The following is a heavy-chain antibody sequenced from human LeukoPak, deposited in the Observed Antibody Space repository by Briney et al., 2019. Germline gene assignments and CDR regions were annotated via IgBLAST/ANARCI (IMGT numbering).Heavy chain of an antibody. J-gene: IGHJ2*01. Sequence: GGSLRLSCEVSGFTFSSFWMNWVRQAPGKGLVWISRISSDGKYTHYADSVKGRFSISRDNADNTLSLQMNSLTVEDTALYYCARDPGNDRRDWYFDIWGRGTLVTVSS. CDR2: ISSDGKYT. CDR1: GFTFSSFW. V-gene: IGHV3-74*01. CDR3: ARDPGNDRRDWYFDI. D-gene: IGHD1-1*01.